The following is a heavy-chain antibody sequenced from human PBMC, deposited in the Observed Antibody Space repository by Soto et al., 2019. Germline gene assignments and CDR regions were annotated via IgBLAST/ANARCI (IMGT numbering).Heavy chain of an antibody. CDR2: ISGSGGST. D-gene: IGHD2-15*01. J-gene: IGHJ5*02. Sequence: EVQLLESGGGLVQPGGSLRLSCAASGFTFSSYAMSWVRQAPGKGLEWGSAISGSGGSTYYADSVKGRFTISRDNSKNTLYLQMNSLRAEDTAVYYCAKVLVIGGSYPLGWFDPWGQGTLVTVSS. CDR3: AKVLVIGGSYPLGWFDP. V-gene: IGHV3-23*01. CDR1: GFTFSSYA.